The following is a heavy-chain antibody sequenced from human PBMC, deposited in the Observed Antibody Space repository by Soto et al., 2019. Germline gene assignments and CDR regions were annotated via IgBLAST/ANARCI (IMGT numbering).Heavy chain of an antibody. CDR1: VLTFSSYA. J-gene: IGHJ4*02. V-gene: IGHV3-23*01. CDR3: AQGFCSSTSCSRGYFAS. Sequence: EVQLLESGGGLVQPGGSLLLSCAASVLTFSSYAMSWVRQAPGKGLEWVSSTTGSGASTYYADSVKGRFTISRDNSKNTLYLQVSSLRVEDTAVYYCAQGFCSSTSCSRGYFASWGQGTLVTVSS. D-gene: IGHD2-2*01. CDR2: TTGSGAST.